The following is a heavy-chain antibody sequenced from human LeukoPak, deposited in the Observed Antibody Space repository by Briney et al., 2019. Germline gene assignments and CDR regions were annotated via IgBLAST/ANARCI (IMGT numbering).Heavy chain of an antibody. Sequence: SETLSLTCTVSGGSISGYYWSWLRQPPGKGLEWIAYVSYSGSTDYNPSLKGRVTVSVDTSKNQFSLNLNSVTAADTAVYYCARLFHPSFSGNYPFDYWGQGTLVTVSS. CDR1: GGSISGYY. V-gene: IGHV4-59*01. J-gene: IGHJ4*02. CDR3: ARLFHPSFSGNYPFDY. D-gene: IGHD1-26*01. CDR2: VSYSGST.